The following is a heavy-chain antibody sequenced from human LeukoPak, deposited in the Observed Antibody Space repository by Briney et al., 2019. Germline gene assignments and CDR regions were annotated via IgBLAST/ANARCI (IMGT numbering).Heavy chain of an antibody. V-gene: IGHV4-4*02. CDR1: GASISSNNW. CDR3: ARGGPWFDP. CDR2: IYHSGST. J-gene: IGHJ5*02. Sequence: SGTLSLTCAVSGASISSNNWWWSWVRQPPGKGLEWIGEIYHSGSTNYDPSLKSRATMSLDTSKNQFSLKLSSVTAADTAVYYCARGGPWFDPWGQGTLVTVSS.